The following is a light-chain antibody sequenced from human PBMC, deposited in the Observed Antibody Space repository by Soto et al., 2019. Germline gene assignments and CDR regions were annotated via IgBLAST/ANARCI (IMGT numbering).Light chain of an antibody. CDR3: QQYNNFWT. CDR1: QSVSSN. Sequence: EIVMTQSPATLSVSPGERATLSCRASQSVSSNVAWYQQKPGQAPRLLIYGASTRATGIPARFSGSGSGTEFTLTISSLQSEDFAVYYCQQYNNFWTFGQGTKVEIK. J-gene: IGKJ1*01. V-gene: IGKV3-15*01. CDR2: GAS.